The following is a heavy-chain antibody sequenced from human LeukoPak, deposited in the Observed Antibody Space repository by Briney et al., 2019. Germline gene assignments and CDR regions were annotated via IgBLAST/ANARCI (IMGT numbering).Heavy chain of an antibody. CDR1: GFTFDDYA. V-gene: IGHV3-9*01. Sequence: PGRSLRLSCAASGFTFDDYAMHWVRQAPGKGLEWVSGISWNTISIGYADSVKGRFTISRDNAKKSLYQQMNSLRAEDTALYYCAKRSSGYYDSFDIWGQGTMVTVSS. CDR3: AKRSSGYYDSFDI. J-gene: IGHJ3*02. D-gene: IGHD3-22*01. CDR2: ISWNTISI.